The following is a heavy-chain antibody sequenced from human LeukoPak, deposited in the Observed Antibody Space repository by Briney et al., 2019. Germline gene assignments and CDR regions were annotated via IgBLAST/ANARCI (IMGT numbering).Heavy chain of an antibody. V-gene: IGHV3-23*01. CDR1: GFTFRNYA. CDR3: ARNAVDCTTSACYDS. Sequence: GGSLRLSCAASGFTFRNYAMTWVRQAPGKGLEWVSVVTGNGDTTYYADSLKGRFTISRDNSRNTLYLQMNSLRAEDTAVYHCARNAVDCTTSACYDSWGQGTLVTVSS. D-gene: IGHD2-8*01. J-gene: IGHJ4*02. CDR2: VTGNGDTT.